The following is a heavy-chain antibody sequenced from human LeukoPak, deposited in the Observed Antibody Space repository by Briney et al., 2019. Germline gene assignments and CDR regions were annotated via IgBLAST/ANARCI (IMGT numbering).Heavy chain of an antibody. CDR3: ARGDYGDKFDY. V-gene: IGHV1-18*01. CDR2: ISAYNGNTNYAQNT. D-gene: IGHD4-17*01. CDR1: GYTFDTYG. J-gene: IGHJ4*02. Sequence: ASVKVSCKASGYTFDTYGISWVRQAPGQGLEWMGWISAYNGNTNYAQNTNYAQKLQGRVTMTTGTSTSTAYMEVRSLRSDDTAVYYCARGDYGDKFDYWGQGTLVTISS.